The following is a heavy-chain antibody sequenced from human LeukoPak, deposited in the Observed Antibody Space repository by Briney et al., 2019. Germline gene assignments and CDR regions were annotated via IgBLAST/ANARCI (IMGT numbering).Heavy chain of an antibody. V-gene: IGHV4-59*11. CDR2: MFYCGSP. Sequence: SDTLSHTCTVSRGSMSSHYWNWPRHPPRGGVEWIGYMFYCGSPNYNPSLKSRVGISIDTSKNQFSLKLSSVTAADTAVYYCARGSRYCSTTSCSSFDYWGQGTLVTVSS. J-gene: IGHJ4*02. CDR3: ARGSRYCSTTSCSSFDY. CDR1: RGSMSSHY. D-gene: IGHD2-2*01.